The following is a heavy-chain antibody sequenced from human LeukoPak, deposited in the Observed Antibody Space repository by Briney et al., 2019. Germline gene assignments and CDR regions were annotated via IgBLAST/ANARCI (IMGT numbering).Heavy chain of an antibody. CDR1: GYTFTGYY. J-gene: IGHJ5*02. CDR2: INPNSGGT. CDR3: ARVGVAARPGNWFDP. D-gene: IGHD6-6*01. Sequence: ASVKVSXKASGYTFTGYYMHWVRQAPGQGLEWIGRINPNSGGTNYAQKFQGRVTMTRDTSISTAYMELSRLRSDDTAVYYCARVGVAARPGNWFDPWGQGTLVTVSS. V-gene: IGHV1-2*06.